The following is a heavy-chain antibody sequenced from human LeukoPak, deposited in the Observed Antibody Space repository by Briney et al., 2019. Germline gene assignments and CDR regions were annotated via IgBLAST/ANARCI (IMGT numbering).Heavy chain of an antibody. V-gene: IGHV1-46*02. J-gene: IGHJ6*02. CDR2: INPTGGST. CDR3: AVRGVKVYYYYGMDV. Sequence: ASVKVSCKASGYTFNSFYMHWVRQAPGQGLEWMGIINPTGGSTTYAQKFQGRVTMTRDTSTSTVYMELSSLRSEDTAVYYCAVRGVKVYYYYGMDVWGQGTTVTVSS. CDR1: GYTFNSFY. D-gene: IGHD3-10*01.